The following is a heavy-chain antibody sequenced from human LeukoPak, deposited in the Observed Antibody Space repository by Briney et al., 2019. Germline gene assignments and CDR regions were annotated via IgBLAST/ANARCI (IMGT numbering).Heavy chain of an antibody. CDR3: ARDRGGSYSAIDY. J-gene: IGHJ4*02. Sequence: GGSLRLSCAASGFTLSSYSMNWVRQAPGKGLEWVSFISSSGSTIYYADSVKGRFTISRDNAKNSLYLQMNSLRAEDTAVYYCARDRGGSYSAIDYWGQGTLVTVSS. D-gene: IGHD1-26*01. V-gene: IGHV3-48*04. CDR2: ISSSGSTI. CDR1: GFTLSSYS.